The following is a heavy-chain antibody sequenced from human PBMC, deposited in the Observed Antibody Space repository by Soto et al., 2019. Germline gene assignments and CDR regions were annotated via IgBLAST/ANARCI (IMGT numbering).Heavy chain of an antibody. CDR3: ARARAARPPPNLDY. V-gene: IGHV1-3*01. J-gene: IGHJ4*02. D-gene: IGHD6-6*01. Sequence: GASVKVSCKASGYTFTSYAMHWVRQAPGQRLEWMGWINAGNGNTKYSQKFQGRVTITRDTSASTAYMELSSLRSEDTAVYYCARARAARPPPNLDYWGQGTLVTVSS. CDR1: GYTFTSYA. CDR2: INAGNGNT.